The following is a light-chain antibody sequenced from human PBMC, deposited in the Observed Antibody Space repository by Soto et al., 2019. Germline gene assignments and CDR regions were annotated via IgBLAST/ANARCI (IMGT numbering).Light chain of an antibody. CDR2: AVS. Sequence: QSALTQPASVSGSPGQSITISCTGTSSDVGGYNYVSWYQQHPGKAPKLMIYAVSNRPSGVSNRFSGPKSGNTASLTISGLQAEDEADYYCSSYTSSSTLLFGGGTKVTVL. CDR3: SSYTSSSTLL. J-gene: IGLJ2*01. V-gene: IGLV2-14*01. CDR1: SSDVGGYNY.